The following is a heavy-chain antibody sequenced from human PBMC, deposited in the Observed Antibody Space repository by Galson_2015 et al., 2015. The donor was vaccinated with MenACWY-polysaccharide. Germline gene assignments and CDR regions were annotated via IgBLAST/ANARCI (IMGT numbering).Heavy chain of an antibody. CDR1: GFTFSDYY. V-gene: IGHV3-11*01. CDR2: ITSSSSNI. J-gene: IGHJ6*02. Sequence: SLRLSCAASGFTFSDYYMNWIRQAPGKGLEWVSYITSSSSNIYYADSVKGRFTVSRDNAKNSLYLQMNSLRAEDTAVYYCAREGHKDAGYGLDVWGQGTTVIVSS. CDR3: AREGHKDAGYGLDV.